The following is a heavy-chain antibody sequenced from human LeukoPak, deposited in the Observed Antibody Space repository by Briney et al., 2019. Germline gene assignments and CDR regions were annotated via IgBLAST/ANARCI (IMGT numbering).Heavy chain of an antibody. J-gene: IGHJ2*01. CDR2: IYYSGST. D-gene: IGHD3-22*01. V-gene: IGHV4-59*01. CDR3: ARSDYDTSKFDL. Sequence: SETLSLTCTVSGDSISSYYWSWIRQPPGKGLEWIGYIYYSGSTNYNPSLKSRVTITVDTSKNQFSLKLSSVTAADTAVYYCARSDYDTSKFDLWGRGTLVTVSS. CDR1: GDSISSYY.